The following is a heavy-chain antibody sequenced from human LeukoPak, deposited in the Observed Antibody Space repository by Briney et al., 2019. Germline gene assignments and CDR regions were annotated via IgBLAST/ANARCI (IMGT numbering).Heavy chain of an antibody. CDR2: ISGSGGST. CDR1: GFTFSSYA. CDR3: ANQYSSSLYYFDY. V-gene: IGHV3-23*01. D-gene: IGHD6-13*01. Sequence: GGSLRLSCAAFGFTFSSYAMSWVRQAPGKGLEWVSAISGSGGSTYYADSVKGRFTISRDNSKNTLYLQMNSLRAEDTAVYYCANQYSSSLYYFDYWGQGTLVTVSS. J-gene: IGHJ4*02.